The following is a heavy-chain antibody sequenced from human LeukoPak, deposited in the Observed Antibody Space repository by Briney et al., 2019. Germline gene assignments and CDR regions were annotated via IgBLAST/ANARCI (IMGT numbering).Heavy chain of an antibody. Sequence: ASVKVSCKASGYTFTGYYIHWVRQAPGQGLEWMGLIKPNSGDTKYAQKFQGRVTMTRDTSITTAYMELSSLRSGDTALYYCVRDRPHNWFDPWGQGTLVTVSS. V-gene: IGHV1-2*02. CDR1: GYTFTGYY. J-gene: IGHJ5*02. CDR3: VRDRPHNWFDP. CDR2: IKPNSGDT.